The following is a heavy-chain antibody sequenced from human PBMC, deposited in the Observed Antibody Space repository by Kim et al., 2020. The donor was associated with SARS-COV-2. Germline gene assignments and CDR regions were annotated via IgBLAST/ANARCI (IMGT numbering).Heavy chain of an antibody. CDR3: ASSSGSYWGEKFDY. D-gene: IGHD1-26*01. V-gene: IGHV3-64*01. Sequence: GGSLRLSCAASGFTFSSYAMHWVRQAPGKGLEYVSAISSNGGSTYYANSVKGRFTISRDNSKNTLYLQMGSLRAEDMAVYYCASSSGSYWGEKFDYWGQG. CDR2: ISSNGGST. J-gene: IGHJ4*02. CDR1: GFTFSSYA.